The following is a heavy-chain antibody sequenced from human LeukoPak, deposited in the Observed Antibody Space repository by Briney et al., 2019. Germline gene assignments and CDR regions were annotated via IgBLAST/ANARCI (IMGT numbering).Heavy chain of an antibody. Sequence: GGSLRLSCAASGFTFSSYGMHWVRQASGKGLEWVAFIRYDGSNKYYADSVKGRFTISRDNSKNTLYLQMNSLRAEDTAVYYCAKAQLGMLSFYYYYGMDVWGQGTTVTVSS. CDR1: GFTFSSYG. CDR3: AKAQLGMLSFYYYYGMDV. J-gene: IGHJ6*02. D-gene: IGHD7-27*01. V-gene: IGHV3-30*02. CDR2: IRYDGSNK.